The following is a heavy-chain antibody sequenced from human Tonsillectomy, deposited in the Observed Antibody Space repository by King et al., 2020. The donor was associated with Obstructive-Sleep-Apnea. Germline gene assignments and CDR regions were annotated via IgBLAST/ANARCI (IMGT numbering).Heavy chain of an antibody. D-gene: IGHD3-10*01. CDR1: GYTFTDYW. CDR3: ATYYYGSGEFDY. CDR2: IYPGDSDT. V-gene: IGHV5-51*01. J-gene: IGHJ4*02. Sequence: VQLVESGAEMKKPGESLRISCTGSGYTFTDYWIGWGRQMPGKSLEWMGRIYPGDSDTIYSPSFQGHVTVLVDKSITTAYLQWSSLRASDTAMYYCATYYYGSGEFDYWGQGTLVTVSS.